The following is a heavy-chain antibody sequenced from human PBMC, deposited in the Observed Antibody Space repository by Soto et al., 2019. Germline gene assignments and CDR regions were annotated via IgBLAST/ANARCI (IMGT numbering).Heavy chain of an antibody. Sequence: ASVKVYCKASGFTFITYDFSWVRQAAGQGLEWMGWMNPNNGNAGFAQKFRGRINMTRNTSISTAYLELSSLRSDDSAVYFCARRKERSGPYYLDLWGQGSQVTVS. CDR3: ARRKERSGPYYLDL. D-gene: IGHD6-25*01. CDR1: GFTFITYD. CDR2: MNPNNGNA. J-gene: IGHJ4*02. V-gene: IGHV1-8*01.